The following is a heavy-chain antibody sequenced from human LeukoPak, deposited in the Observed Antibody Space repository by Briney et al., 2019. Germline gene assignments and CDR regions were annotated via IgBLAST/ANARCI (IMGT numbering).Heavy chain of an antibody. D-gene: IGHD1-26*01. CDR3: ARDKSGSYFIY. CDR2: ISYDGSNK. V-gene: IGHV3-30*01. Sequence: PGGSLRLSCAAAGFTFSSYAMHWVRQAPGKGLEWVAVISYDGSNKYYADSVKGRLTISRDNSKNTLYLQMNSLRAEATAVYYCARDKSGSYFIYCGQGTLVTVSS. CDR1: GFTFSSYA. J-gene: IGHJ4*02.